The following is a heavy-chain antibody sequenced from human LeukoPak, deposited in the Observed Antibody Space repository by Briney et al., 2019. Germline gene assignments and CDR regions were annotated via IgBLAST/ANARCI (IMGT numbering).Heavy chain of an antibody. J-gene: IGHJ6*03. CDR1: GGSISSSSYY. Sequence: SETLSLTCTVSGGSISSSSYYWGWIRQPPGKGLEWIGSIYYSGSTYYNPSLKSRVTISVDASRNQFSLSLSSVTAADTAVYYCARWSGSVTARNYYYYMDVWGEGTTVTVSS. CDR3: ARWSGSVTARNYYYYMDV. V-gene: IGHV4-39*07. CDR2: IYYSGST. D-gene: IGHD6-6*01.